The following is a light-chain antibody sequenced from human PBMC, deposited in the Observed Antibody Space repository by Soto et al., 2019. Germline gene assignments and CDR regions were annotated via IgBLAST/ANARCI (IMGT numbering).Light chain of an antibody. CDR3: AAWDVSLVV. V-gene: IGLV1-44*01. CDR1: RSNIGTNT. CDR2: SDN. J-gene: IGLJ2*01. Sequence: QAVVTQPPSASGTPGPRVTISCSGSRSNIGTNTVIWYQQLPGAAPKLLIYSDNQRPSGVPDRFSGSKSGTSASLAISGLQSEDEADYYCAAWDVSLVVFGGGTKLTV.